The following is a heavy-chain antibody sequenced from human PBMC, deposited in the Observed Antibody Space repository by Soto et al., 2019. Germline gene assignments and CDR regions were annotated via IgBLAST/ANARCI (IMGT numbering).Heavy chain of an antibody. J-gene: IGHJ5*02. Sequence: PSETLSLTCTVSGGSISSYYWSWIRQPPGKGLEWIGYIYYSGSTNYNPSLKSRVTISVDTSKNQFSLKLSSVTAADTAVYYCAGTIFGPDWFDPWGQGTLVTVSS. CDR1: GGSISSYY. CDR2: IYYSGST. D-gene: IGHD3-3*01. CDR3: AGTIFGPDWFDP. V-gene: IGHV4-59*01.